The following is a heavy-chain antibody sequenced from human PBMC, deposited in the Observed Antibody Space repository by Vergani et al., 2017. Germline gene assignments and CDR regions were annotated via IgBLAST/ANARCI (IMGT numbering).Heavy chain of an antibody. CDR1: GGTFSSYA. V-gene: IGHV1-69*04. D-gene: IGHD2-15*01. CDR3: AGGRYCSGGSCYSWFDP. J-gene: IGHJ5*02. Sequence: QVQLVQSGAEVKKPGSSVKVSCKASGGTFSSYAISWVRQAPGQGLEWMGRIIPILGIANYAQKFQGRVTITADKSTSTAYMELSSLRSEDTTVYYCAGGRYCSGGSCYSWFDPWGQGTLVTVSS. CDR2: IIPILGIA.